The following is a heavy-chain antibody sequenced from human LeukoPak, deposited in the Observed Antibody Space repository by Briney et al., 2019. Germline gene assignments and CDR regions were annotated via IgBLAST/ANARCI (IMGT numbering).Heavy chain of an antibody. V-gene: IGHV3-66*04. D-gene: IGHD3-3*01. CDR1: GFTVSNNY. J-gene: IGHJ5*01. CDR3: AKHSWWSGYFSFLPFDC. Sequence: GGSLRLSCAASGFTVSNNYMTWVGQAPGKGREWVSLIYSAGSTYYADSVKGRFPISRDNSKNTVYLQMNSLRAEDTAVYYCAKHSWWSGYFSFLPFDCWGQGPLVTVPS. CDR2: IYSAGST.